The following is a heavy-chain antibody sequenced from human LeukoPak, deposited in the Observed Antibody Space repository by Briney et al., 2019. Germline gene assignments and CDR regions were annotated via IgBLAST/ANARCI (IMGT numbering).Heavy chain of an antibody. CDR3: AREGDSGFRKRFDC. CDR2: IIPIFGTA. D-gene: IGHD5-12*01. Sequence: SVKVSXKASGGTFSSYAISWVRQAPGQGLEWMGGIIPIFGTANYAQKFQGRVTITADESTSTAYMELSSLRSEDTAVYYCAREGDSGFRKRFDCWGQGTLVTVSS. V-gene: IGHV1-69*01. CDR1: GGTFSSYA. J-gene: IGHJ4*02.